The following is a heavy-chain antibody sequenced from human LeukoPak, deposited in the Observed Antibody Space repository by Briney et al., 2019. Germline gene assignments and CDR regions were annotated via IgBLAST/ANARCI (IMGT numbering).Heavy chain of an antibody. CDR3: ARDPGDVAAAHDAFDI. Sequence: PGGSLRLSCAASGFSFSRAWMSWVRQAPGKGLEWVANIRQDGSDKFYVDSVKGRFTISRDNAQNSLYLQMNSLRAEDTAVYYCARDPGDVAAAHDAFDIWGQGTMVTVSS. CDR1: GFSFSRAW. D-gene: IGHD2-15*01. CDR2: IRQDGSDK. J-gene: IGHJ3*02. V-gene: IGHV3-7*01.